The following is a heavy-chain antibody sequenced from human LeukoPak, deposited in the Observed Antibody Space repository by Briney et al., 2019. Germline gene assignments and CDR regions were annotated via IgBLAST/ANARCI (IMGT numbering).Heavy chain of an antibody. CDR3: ARADDSSGYYYYFDY. D-gene: IGHD3-22*01. J-gene: IGHJ4*02. CDR2: IYHSGST. V-gene: IGHV4-30-2*01. CDR1: GGSISSGGYS. Sequence: PTETLSLTCAVSGGSISSGGYSWSWIRQPPGKGLEWIGYIYHSGSTYYNPSLKSRVTISVDRSKNQFSLKLSSVTAADTAVYYCARADDSSGYYYYFDYWGQGTLVTVSS.